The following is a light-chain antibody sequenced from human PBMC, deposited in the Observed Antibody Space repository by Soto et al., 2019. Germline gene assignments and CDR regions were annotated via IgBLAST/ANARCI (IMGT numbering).Light chain of an antibody. CDR1: SSDVG. J-gene: IGLJ2*01. Sequence: QSALTQPASASGSPGQSITISCTGTSSDVGVSWYQQHPGKAPKVMIYDVSNRPSGVSNRFSGSKSGNTASLTISGLQAEDEADYYCSSYTSTSVVFGGGTKLTVL. V-gene: IGLV2-14*01. CDR2: DVS. CDR3: SSYTSTSVV.